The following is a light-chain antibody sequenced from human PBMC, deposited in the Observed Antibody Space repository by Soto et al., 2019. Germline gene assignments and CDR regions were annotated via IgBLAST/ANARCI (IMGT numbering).Light chain of an antibody. CDR1: QSSNSN. CDR3: PDCHNGPLLT. J-gene: IGKJ3*01. Sequence: IVMTQSPATMSVSTGERATLSCRASQSSNSNLAWYQQKPCQAPRLLIYGASTRATGVPARFSGSGSGTEFTLTISSLQSEDLAIYYCPDCHNGPLLTFGPGTKVEIK. V-gene: IGKV3-15*01. CDR2: GAS.